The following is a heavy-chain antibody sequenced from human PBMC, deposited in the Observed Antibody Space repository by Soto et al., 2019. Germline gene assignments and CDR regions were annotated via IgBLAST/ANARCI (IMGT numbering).Heavy chain of an antibody. CDR1: GFTLNYAW. Sequence: GGSLRLSCAASGFTLNYAWINWVRQAPGKGLEWVGRIKSKTDGGTTDYAAPVKGRFTVSRDDSENTVYLQMNSLKSEDAGVYYCAKCCGSECYIDYYGMDVWGQGTPVTVSS. D-gene: IGHD2-21*01. CDR3: AKCCGSECYIDYYGMDV. V-gene: IGHV3-15*01. CDR2: IKSKTDGGTT. J-gene: IGHJ6*02.